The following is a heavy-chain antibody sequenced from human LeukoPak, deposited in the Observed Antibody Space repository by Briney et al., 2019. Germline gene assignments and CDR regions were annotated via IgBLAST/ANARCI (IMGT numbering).Heavy chain of an antibody. D-gene: IGHD5-12*01. CDR2: IYASGGA. Sequence: GGSLRLSCVASGFDVNDNFMIWVRQAPGQGLEWISIIYASGGAYHADSVKGRFTISRDNAKNTLYLQMSSLRAEDTAVYFCASFDSGYMTYWGRGTLVTVSS. J-gene: IGHJ4*02. CDR1: GFDVNDNF. CDR3: ASFDSGYMTY. V-gene: IGHV3-66*01.